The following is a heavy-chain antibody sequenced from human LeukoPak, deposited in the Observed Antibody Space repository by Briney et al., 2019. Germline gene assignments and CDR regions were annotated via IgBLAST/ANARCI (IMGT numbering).Heavy chain of an antibody. J-gene: IGHJ4*02. CDR2: ISSSSSYI. V-gene: IGHV3-21*01. CDR3: ANSKQLCYDY. D-gene: IGHD5-18*01. CDR1: GFTFSSYS. Sequence: PGGSLRLSCAASGFTFSSYSMNWVRPAPGKGLEWVSSISSSSSYIYYADSVKGRFTISRDNAKNSLYLQMNSLRAEDTAVYYCANSKQLCYDYWGQGTLVTVSS.